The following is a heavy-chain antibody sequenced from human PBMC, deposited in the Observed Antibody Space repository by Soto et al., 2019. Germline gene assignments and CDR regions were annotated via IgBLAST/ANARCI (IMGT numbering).Heavy chain of an antibody. J-gene: IGHJ6*02. CDR3: ARDAHRFGGMDV. V-gene: IGHV3-33*01. CDR1: GFTFSSYG. CDR2: IWYDGSNK. Sequence: QVQLVESGGGVVQPGRSLRLSCAASGFTFSSYGMHWVRQAPGKGLEWVAVIWYDGSNKYYADSVKGRFTISRDNSKNTLYLQINSLRAEDTAVYYCARDAHRFGGMDVWGQGTTVTVSS. D-gene: IGHD3-10*01.